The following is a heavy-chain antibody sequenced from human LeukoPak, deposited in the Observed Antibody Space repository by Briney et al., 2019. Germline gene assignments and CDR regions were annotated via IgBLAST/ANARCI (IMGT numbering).Heavy chain of an antibody. V-gene: IGHV3-21*01. CDR2: ISSSSSYI. CDR3: TIRIYSGAFDI. J-gene: IGHJ3*02. Sequence: GGSLRLSCAASGFTFSSCSMTWVRQAPGKGLEWVSSISSSSSYIYYADSVKGRFTISRDNAKNSLYLQMNSLRAEDTAVYYCTIRIYSGAFDIWGQGTMVTVSS. CDR1: GFTFSSCS. D-gene: IGHD2-21*01.